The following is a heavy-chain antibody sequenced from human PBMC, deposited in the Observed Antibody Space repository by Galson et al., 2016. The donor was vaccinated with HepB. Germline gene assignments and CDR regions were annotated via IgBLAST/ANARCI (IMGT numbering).Heavy chain of an antibody. Sequence: QSGAEVKKPGEYLKISCKASGYSFTNYWIGWVRQMPGKGLEWMGIIYGGDSDTRYSPSFQGQVAISADKSITTAYLQWTRLKASDTAMYYCGRQRDYDSSANPFDIWGHGTLVIVSS. CDR2: IYGGDSDT. V-gene: IGHV5-51*01. CDR3: GRQRDYDSSANPFDI. CDR1: GYSFTNYW. J-gene: IGHJ4*01. D-gene: IGHD3-22*01.